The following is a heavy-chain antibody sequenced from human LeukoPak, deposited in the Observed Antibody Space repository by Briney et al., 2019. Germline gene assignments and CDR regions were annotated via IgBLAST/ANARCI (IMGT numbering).Heavy chain of an antibody. CDR2: ISYDGSNE. CDR3: ARAPSGYYPYFDY. J-gene: IGHJ4*02. Sequence: GGSLRLSCAASGFTFRSYGMHWVRQAPGKGLEWVAVISYDGSNEYYVDSVKGRFTISRDNSKNTLYLQTDSLRAGDTAVYYCARAPSGYYPYFDYWGQGTLVTVSS. V-gene: IGHV3-30*03. D-gene: IGHD3-22*01. CDR1: GFTFRSYG.